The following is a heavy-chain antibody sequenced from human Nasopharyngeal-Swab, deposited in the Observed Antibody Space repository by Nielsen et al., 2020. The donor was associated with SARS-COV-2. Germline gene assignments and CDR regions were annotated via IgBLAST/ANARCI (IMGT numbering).Heavy chain of an antibody. CDR3: ARVNGQLALAVRYFDL. Sequence: GESLKISCAASGFTFSSYAMHWVRQAPGKGLEWVAVISYDGSNKYYADSVKGRFTISRDNSKNTLYLQMNSLRAEDTAVYYCARVNGQLALAVRYFDLWGRGTLVTVSS. CDR1: GFTFSSYA. D-gene: IGHD6-6*01. CDR2: ISYDGSNK. J-gene: IGHJ2*01. V-gene: IGHV3-30-3*01.